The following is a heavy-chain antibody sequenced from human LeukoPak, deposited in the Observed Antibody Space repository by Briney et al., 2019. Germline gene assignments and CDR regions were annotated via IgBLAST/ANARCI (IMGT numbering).Heavy chain of an antibody. CDR1: GFTFSSYA. D-gene: IGHD2-21*02. V-gene: IGHV3-23*01. Sequence: PGGSLRLSCAASGFTFSSYAMSWVRQAPGKGLEWVSAISGSGGSTYYADSVKGRFTISRDNSKNTVYLQLNSLRAEDTAVYYCAKDSSSIVVVTGKNEYWGQGTLVTVSS. CDR2: ISGSGGST. CDR3: AKDSSSIVVVTGKNEY. J-gene: IGHJ4*02.